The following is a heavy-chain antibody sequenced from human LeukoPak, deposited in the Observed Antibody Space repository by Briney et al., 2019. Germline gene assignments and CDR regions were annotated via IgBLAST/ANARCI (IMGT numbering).Heavy chain of an antibody. J-gene: IGHJ5*02. V-gene: IGHV4-4*02. Sequence: SETLSLTCAVSGGYISSSNWWSWVRQPPGKGLEWTGEFYHSGGTNYNPSLKSRVTISVDKSKNQFSLKLSSVTAADTAVYYCARDHLQRGGSGFASFDPWGQGTLVTVSS. D-gene: IGHD3-10*01. CDR3: ARDHLQRGGSGFASFDP. CDR2: FYHSGGT. CDR1: GGYISSSNW.